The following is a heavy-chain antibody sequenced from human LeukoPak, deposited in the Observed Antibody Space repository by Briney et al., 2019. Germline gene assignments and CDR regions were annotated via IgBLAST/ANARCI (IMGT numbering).Heavy chain of an antibody. CDR3: ARDNPTGISGTTGFLGQHAFDI. Sequence: KSSETLSLTCTVSGGSISSYYWSWIRQPPGKGLEWIGYIYYSGSTNYNPSLKSRVTISVDTSKNQFSLKLSSVTAADTAVYYCARDNPTGISGTTGFLGQHAFDIWGQGTLVTVSS. CDR1: GGSISSYY. D-gene: IGHD1-7*01. J-gene: IGHJ4*02. V-gene: IGHV4-59*01. CDR2: IYYSGST.